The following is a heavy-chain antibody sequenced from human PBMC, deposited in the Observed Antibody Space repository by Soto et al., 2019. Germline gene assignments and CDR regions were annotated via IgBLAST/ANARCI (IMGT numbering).Heavy chain of an antibody. CDR1: GFTFSDYG. CDR2: ISYDGGNK. V-gene: IGHV3-30*18. J-gene: IGHJ4*02. CDR3: AKISTAAAGTEIRLYC. D-gene: IGHD6-13*01. Sequence: GGSLRLSCAASGFTFSDYGMHWVRQAPGKGLEWVAVISYDGGNKYYADSVKGRFTISRDNFKNTLYLQMNSLRGEDTAVYYCAKISTAAAGTEIRLYCWGQGTLVTVSS.